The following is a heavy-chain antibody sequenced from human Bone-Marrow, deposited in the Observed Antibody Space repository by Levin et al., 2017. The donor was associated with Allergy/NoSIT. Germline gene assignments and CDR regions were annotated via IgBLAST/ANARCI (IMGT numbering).Heavy chain of an antibody. CDR1: GHTSKTYA. D-gene: IGHD5-24*01. CDR3: ARDPTGDGYNYYFDH. J-gene: IGHJ4*02. Sequence: GESLKISCKASGHTSKTYAISWVRQAPGQGLEWMGWISAYNGKTVYAQKVQARVTMTTDTSTSTAYLELRSLRTDDTAVYYCARDPTGDGYNYYFDHWGQGSLVTVSS. V-gene: IGHV1-18*01. CDR2: ISAYNGKT.